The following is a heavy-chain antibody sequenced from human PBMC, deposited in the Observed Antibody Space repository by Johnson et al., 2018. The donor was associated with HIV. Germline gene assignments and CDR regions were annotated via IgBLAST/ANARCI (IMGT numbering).Heavy chain of an antibody. J-gene: IGHJ3*02. Sequence: QVQLVESGGGLVQPGGSLRLSCAASGFTFSDYYMSWIRQAPGKGLEWVSYISSSGSTIYYADSVKGRFTISRDSSKNTLYLEMNSLRAEDTAVYYCARDHSGYDSVTAAFDIWGQGTMVTVSS. D-gene: IGHD5-12*01. CDR1: GFTFSDYY. V-gene: IGHV3-11*04. CDR3: ARDHSGYDSVTAAFDI. CDR2: ISSSGSTI.